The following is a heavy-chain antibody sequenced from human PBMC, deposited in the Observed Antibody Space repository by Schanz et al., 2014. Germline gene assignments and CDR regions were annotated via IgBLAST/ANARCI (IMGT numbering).Heavy chain of an antibody. CDR3: VRDKKGFVAVAGRAPFDY. D-gene: IGHD6-19*01. J-gene: IGHJ4*02. CDR1: GFTFSTYA. CDR2: ISSSSMYI. Sequence: VQLVESGGGVVQPGRSLRLSCAASGFTFSTYAMTWVRQAPGKGLEWVSSISSSSMYIYQADSMRGRFTISRDNAKNSLYLQVNNLSAEDTAVYYCVRDKKGFVAVAGRAPFDYWGQGTLVTVSS. V-gene: IGHV3-21*01.